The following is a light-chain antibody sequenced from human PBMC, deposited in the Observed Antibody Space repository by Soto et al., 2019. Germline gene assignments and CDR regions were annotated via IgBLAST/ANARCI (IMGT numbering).Light chain of an antibody. Sequence: AIRMTQSPSSLSASTGDRVTITCRASQGISSYLAWYQQKPGKAPKLLIYAASTLQSGVPPRFRGSGSGTDFTLTISCLQSEDFATYYCQQYYSYPPWTFGQGTKVELK. CDR1: QGISSY. CDR2: AAS. CDR3: QQYYSYPPWT. V-gene: IGKV1-8*01. J-gene: IGKJ1*01.